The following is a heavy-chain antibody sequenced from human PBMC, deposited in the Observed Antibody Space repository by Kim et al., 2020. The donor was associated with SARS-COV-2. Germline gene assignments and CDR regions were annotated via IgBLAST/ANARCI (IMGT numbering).Heavy chain of an antibody. CDR3: ARNPYYSSGWYDVNYYYGMDV. CDR2: IYYSGST. V-gene: IGHV4-39*07. J-gene: IGHJ6*02. D-gene: IGHD6-19*01. Sequence: SETLSLTCTVSGGSISSSSYYWGWIRQPPGKGLEWIGSIYYSGSTYYNPSLKSRVTISVDTSKNQFSLKLSSVTAADTAVYYCARNPYYSSGWYDVNYYYGMDVWGQGTTVTVSS. CDR1: GGSISSSSYY.